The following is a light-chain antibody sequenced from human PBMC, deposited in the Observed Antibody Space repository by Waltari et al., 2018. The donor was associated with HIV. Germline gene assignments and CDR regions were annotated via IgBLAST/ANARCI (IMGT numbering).Light chain of an antibody. CDR2: DDS. CDR1: NIRSKS. J-gene: IGLJ2*01. CDR3: QVWDSSNVL. V-gene: IGLV3-21*01. Sequence: SYVLTQPPSVSVAPGKTATTTCGGNNIRSKSVHWYQQRPGKAPVVFIYDDSDQASVIRERFAGSDSGNAATLTISRVEAGDEADYYCQVWDSSNVLFGGGTKLTVL.